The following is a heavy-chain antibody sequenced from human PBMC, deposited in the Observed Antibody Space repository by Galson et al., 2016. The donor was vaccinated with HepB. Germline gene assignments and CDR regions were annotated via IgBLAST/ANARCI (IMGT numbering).Heavy chain of an antibody. CDR1: GFSFSSFA. D-gene: IGHD3-16*01. Sequence: SLRLSCAASGFSFSSFAMSWVRQAPGQGLEWVSAISGNGVTTYYADSVRGRFTISRDNSRDTVYLQMNVLSAGDTAVYYCGKSFFFGESIVRFPDYWGQGALVTVSP. CDR2: ISGNGVTT. V-gene: IGHV3-23*01. CDR3: GKSFFFGESIVRFPDY. J-gene: IGHJ4*02.